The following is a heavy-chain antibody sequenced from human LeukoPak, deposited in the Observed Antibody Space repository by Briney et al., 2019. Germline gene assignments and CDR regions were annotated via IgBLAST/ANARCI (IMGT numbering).Heavy chain of an antibody. J-gene: IGHJ4*02. D-gene: IGHD5-24*01. CDR1: GGTFSSYA. CDR2: IIPIFGTA. V-gene: IGHV1-69*05. Sequence: AVKVSCKASGGTFSSYAISWVRQAPGQGLEWMGGIIPIFGTANYAQKFQGRVTITTDESTSTAYMELSSLRSEDTAVYYCARGAPMATTRAYYFDYWGQGTLVTVSS. CDR3: ARGAPMATTRAYYFDY.